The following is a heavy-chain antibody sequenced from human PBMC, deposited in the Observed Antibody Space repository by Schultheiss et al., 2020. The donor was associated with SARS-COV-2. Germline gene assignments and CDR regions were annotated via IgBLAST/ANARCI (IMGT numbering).Heavy chain of an antibody. V-gene: IGHV4-39*07. CDR1: GFSLSTSGVG. CDR2: INHSGGT. D-gene: IGHD1-26*01. J-gene: IGHJ6*02. CDR3: LGGRYYSGYYYAMDV. Sequence: SGPTLVKPTQTLTLTCTFSGFSLSTSGVGVGWIRQPPGKGLEWIGEINHSGGTNYNPSLKSRVTISVDTSKNQFSLKLSSVTAADTAVYYCLGGRYYSGYYYAMDVWGQGTTVTVSS.